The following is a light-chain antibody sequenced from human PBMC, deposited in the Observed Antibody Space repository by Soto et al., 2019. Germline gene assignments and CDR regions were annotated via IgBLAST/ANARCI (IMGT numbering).Light chain of an antibody. Sequence: QSVLTQPPSASGTLGQRVSISCSGSSSNIGSNPVNWYQQLPGTAPRLLIYNNNQRPSGVPDRFSGSKSGTSASLAISGLQSEHEADYYCAAWDDSLSGSVFGTGTKVTVL. CDR1: SSNIGSNP. V-gene: IGLV1-44*01. CDR3: AAWDDSLSGSV. J-gene: IGLJ1*01. CDR2: NNN.